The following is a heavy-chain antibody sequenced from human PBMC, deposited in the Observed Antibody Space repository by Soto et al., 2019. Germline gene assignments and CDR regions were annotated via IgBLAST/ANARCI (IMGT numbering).Heavy chain of an antibody. CDR1: RYSFANYW. Sequence: GESLKISCKASRYSFANYWIGWVRQMPGKGLEWMGIIYPGDSDTRYSPSFQGRVTISADKSISTAYLQWMSLKDSDTAVYYCAGRACSSASCDGLMTTVSTEAFDIWGQGTVVTVSS. D-gene: IGHD2-2*01. J-gene: IGHJ3*02. V-gene: IGHV5-51*01. CDR2: IYPGDSDT. CDR3: AGRACSSASCDGLMTTVSTEAFDI.